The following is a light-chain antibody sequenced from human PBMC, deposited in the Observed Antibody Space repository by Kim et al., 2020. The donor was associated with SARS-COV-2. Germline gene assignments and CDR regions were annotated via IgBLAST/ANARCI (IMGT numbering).Light chain of an antibody. Sequence: SSELTQDPAVSVALGQTVRITCQGDSLRSYYASWYQQKPGQAPVLVIYGKNNRPSGIPGRFSGSSSGNTASLTITGAQAEDEADYYCNSRDSSGNHPSHVVFGGGTQLTVL. CDR2: GKN. V-gene: IGLV3-19*01. CDR3: NSRDSSGNHPSHVV. J-gene: IGLJ2*01. CDR1: SLRSYY.